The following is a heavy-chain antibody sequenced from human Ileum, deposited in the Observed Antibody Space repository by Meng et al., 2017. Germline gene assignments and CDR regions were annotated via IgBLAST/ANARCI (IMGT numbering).Heavy chain of an antibody. J-gene: IGHJ4*02. D-gene: IGHD4-23*01. CDR2: ISHSGSA. Sequence: LPVSGPGLGRPSGTLSLPCAVSSGFISSNTYWSWVRQPPGKGLGWIGQISHSGSAYYTPSLKSRVTMSVDKSKSQFSLMLTSVTAADTAIYYCARHGGYSQDFWGQGTLVTVSS. V-gene: IGHV4-4*02. CDR1: SGFISSNTY. CDR3: ARHGGYSQDF.